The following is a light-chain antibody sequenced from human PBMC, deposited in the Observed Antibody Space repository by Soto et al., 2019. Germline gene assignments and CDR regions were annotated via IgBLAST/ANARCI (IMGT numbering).Light chain of an antibody. Sequence: QSALTQPASVSGSPGHSITISCTGTSSDVGAYNYVSWYQHHPGKAPKLMIYDVSHRPSGVSDRFSGSKSGNTASLTISGLQAEDEADYYCSSWGGASAPVLFSGGTQLTVL. V-gene: IGLV2-14*03. J-gene: IGLJ3*02. CDR2: DVS. CDR3: SSWGGASAPVL. CDR1: SSDVGAYNY.